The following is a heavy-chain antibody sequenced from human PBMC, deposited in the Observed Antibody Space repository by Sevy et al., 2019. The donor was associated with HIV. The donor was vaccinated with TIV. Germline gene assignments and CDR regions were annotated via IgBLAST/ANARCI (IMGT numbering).Heavy chain of an antibody. CDR2: INHSGST. CDR3: ASGGYYYGGSGYGATPPYYFDY. J-gene: IGHJ4*02. D-gene: IGHD3-22*01. CDR1: GGSFSGYY. Sequence: SETLSLTCAVYGGSFSGYYWSWIRQPPGKGLEWIGEINHSGSTNYNPSLKSRVTISVETSKNQFCVKRSSVTAADTAVYYCASGGYYYGGSGYGATPPYYFDYWGQGTLVTVSS. V-gene: IGHV4-34*01.